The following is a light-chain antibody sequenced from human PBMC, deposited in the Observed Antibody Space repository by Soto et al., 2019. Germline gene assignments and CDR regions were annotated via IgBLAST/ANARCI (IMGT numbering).Light chain of an antibody. CDR2: GAS. V-gene: IGKV3-20*01. J-gene: IGKJ1*01. CDR3: QQYGSSPGT. Sequence: EVGLTQSRATLSLSPGDRAALSCRASQSVSSHFAWYQQKSGQAPRLLIYGASSRATGIAARFSGSGSGTDFTLTISRLEPEDFAVYYCQQYGSSPGTFGQGTKVDIK. CDR1: QSVSSH.